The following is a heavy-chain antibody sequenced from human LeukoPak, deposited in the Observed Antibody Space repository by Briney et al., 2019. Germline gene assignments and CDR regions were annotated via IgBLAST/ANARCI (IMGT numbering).Heavy chain of an antibody. D-gene: IGHD6-6*01. Sequence: SETLSLTCTVSGGSISSSSYYWGWIRQPPGKGLEWIGSIYYSGSTYYNPSLKSRVTISVDTSKNQFSLKLSSVTVADTAVYYCPRIAARGYFDYWGQGTLVTVSS. CDR2: IYYSGST. CDR3: PRIAARGYFDY. V-gene: IGHV4-39*07. J-gene: IGHJ4*02. CDR1: GGSISSSSYY.